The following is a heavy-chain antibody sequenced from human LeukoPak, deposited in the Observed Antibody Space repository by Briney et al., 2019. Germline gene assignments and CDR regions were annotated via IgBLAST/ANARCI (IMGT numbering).Heavy chain of an antibody. Sequence: GGSLRLSCAASGFTFSSYWMNWVRQAPGQGLEWVANIKQDGSEKYYVDSVKGRFIISRDNAKNSLYLQMNSLRAEDTAVYYCAQRYGSGSYYWGQGTLVTVSS. CDR1: GFTFSSYW. CDR2: IKQDGSEK. V-gene: IGHV3-7*01. CDR3: AQRYGSGSYY. D-gene: IGHD3-10*01. J-gene: IGHJ4*02.